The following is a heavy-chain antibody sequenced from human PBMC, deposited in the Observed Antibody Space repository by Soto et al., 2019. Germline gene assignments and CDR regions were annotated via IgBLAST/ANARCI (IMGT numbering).Heavy chain of an antibody. D-gene: IGHD3-16*02. CDR2: INPSGGST. V-gene: IGHV1-46*01. J-gene: IGHJ3*02. Sequence: ASLKVSCKASGYTFTSYYMHWVRQAPGQGLEWMGIINPSGGSTSYAQKFQGRVTMTRDTSTSTVYMELSSLRSEDTAVYYCARDLTFGGVIEGGAFDIWGQGTMVTVSS. CDR3: ARDLTFGGVIEGGAFDI. CDR1: GYTFTSYY.